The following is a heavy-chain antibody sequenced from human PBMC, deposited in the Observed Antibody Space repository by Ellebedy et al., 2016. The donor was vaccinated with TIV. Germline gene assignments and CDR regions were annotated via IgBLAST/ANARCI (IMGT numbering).Heavy chain of an antibody. CDR3: AKGDSGTPDY. D-gene: IGHD4/OR15-4a*01. V-gene: IGHV3-23*01. Sequence: PGGSLRLSCAASGFTFSSYAMSWIRQAPGKGLEWVSTISISGGSTYYADSVKGRFTISRDNSKNTLYLQMNSLRVEDTAVYYCAKGDSGTPDYWGQGNLVTVSS. J-gene: IGHJ4*02. CDR2: ISISGGST. CDR1: GFTFSSYA.